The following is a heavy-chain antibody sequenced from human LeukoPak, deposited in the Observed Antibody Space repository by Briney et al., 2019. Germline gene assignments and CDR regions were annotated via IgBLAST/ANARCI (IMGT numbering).Heavy chain of an antibody. Sequence: PGGSLRLSCAASGFTVSSNYMSWVRQAPGKGLEWVSVIYSGGSTYYADSVKGRFTISRDNSKNTLYLQMTSLRAEDTAVYYCARDFSSGLIDYWGQGTLVTVSS. V-gene: IGHV3-66*01. CDR2: IYSGGST. D-gene: IGHD3-22*01. CDR3: ARDFSSGLIDY. J-gene: IGHJ4*02. CDR1: GFTVSSNY.